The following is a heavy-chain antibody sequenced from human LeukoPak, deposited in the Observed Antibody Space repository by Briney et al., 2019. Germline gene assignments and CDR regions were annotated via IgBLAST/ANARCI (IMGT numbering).Heavy chain of an antibody. V-gene: IGHV3-21*01. CDR3: ARELMPLGTLPDYYMDV. CDR2: ISSSSSYI. CDR1: GFTFSSYS. J-gene: IGHJ6*03. D-gene: IGHD1-1*01. Sequence: TGGSLRLSCAASGFTFSSYSMNWVRQAPGKGLEWVSSISSSSSYIYYADSVKGRFTISRDNAKNSLYLQMNSLRAEDTAVYYCARELMPLGTLPDYYMDVWGKGTTVTISS.